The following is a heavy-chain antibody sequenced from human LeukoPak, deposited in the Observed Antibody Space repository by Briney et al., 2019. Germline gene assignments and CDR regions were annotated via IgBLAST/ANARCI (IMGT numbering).Heavy chain of an antibody. V-gene: IGHV4-34*01. J-gene: IGHJ5*02. Sequence: SETLSLTCAVYGGSFSGYYWSWIRQPPGKGLEWIGEINHSGSTNYNPSLKSRVTISVDTTKNQFSLKLSSVTAADTAVYYCARSLRGRWFDPWGQGTLVTVSS. CDR3: ARSLRGRWFDP. CDR1: GGSFSGYY. CDR2: INHSGST.